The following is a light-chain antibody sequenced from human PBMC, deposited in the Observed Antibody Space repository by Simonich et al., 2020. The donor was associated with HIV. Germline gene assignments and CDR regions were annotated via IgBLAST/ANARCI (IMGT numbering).Light chain of an antibody. CDR1: QGISNS. Sequence: DIQMTQSPSSLSASVGDRVTITCRPSQGISNSLAWYQQKPGKAPNLLLYGASRLESGVPPSFSGSGYGTVYTLTISSLQPEDFATYCCQQYYTTAWTFGQGTRVEVK. V-gene: IGKV1-NL1*01. CDR2: GAS. J-gene: IGKJ1*01. CDR3: QQYYTTAWT.